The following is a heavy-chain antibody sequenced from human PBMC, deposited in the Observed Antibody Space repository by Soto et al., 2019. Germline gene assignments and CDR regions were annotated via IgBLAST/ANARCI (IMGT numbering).Heavy chain of an antibody. D-gene: IGHD3-22*01. Sequence: QVQLVQSGAEVKKPGASVKVSCKASGYTFIGYYIHWVRQAPGQGLEWMGWINPNSGGTNSAQKFQDRVTLTRDTSINTAYRELSGLRSDDTAVYYCARTTSPNYYGDYWGQGALVTVSS. V-gene: IGHV1-2*02. CDR2: INPNSGGT. J-gene: IGHJ4*02. CDR1: GYTFIGYY. CDR3: ARTTSPNYYGDY.